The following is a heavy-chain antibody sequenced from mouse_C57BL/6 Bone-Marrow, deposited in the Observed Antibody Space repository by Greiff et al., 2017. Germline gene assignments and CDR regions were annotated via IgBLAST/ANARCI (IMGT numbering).Heavy chain of an antibody. Sequence: VQLQQSGPELVKPGASVKLSCKASGYTFTSYDINWVKQRPGQGLEWIGWIYPRDGSTKYNEKFKGKATVTVDTSSSTAYMELHSLTSEDSAVYFCSIITTVVAKGYWGQGTTLTVSS. CDR1: GYTFTSYD. J-gene: IGHJ2*01. CDR3: SIITTVVAKGY. D-gene: IGHD1-1*01. CDR2: IYPRDGST. V-gene: IGHV1-85*01.